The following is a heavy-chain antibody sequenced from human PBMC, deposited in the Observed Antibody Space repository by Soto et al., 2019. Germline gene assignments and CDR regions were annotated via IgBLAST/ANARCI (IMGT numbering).Heavy chain of an antibody. CDR1: GGSISSSSYY. J-gene: IGHJ5*02. CDR2: IYYSGST. V-gene: IGHV4-39*02. Sequence: NPSETLSLTCTVSGGSISSSSYYWGWIRQPPGKGLEWIGSIYYSGSTYYNPSLKSRVTISVDTSKNQFSLKLSSVTAADTAVYYCARESIAARPGPWGQGTLVTVSS. D-gene: IGHD6-6*01. CDR3: ARESIAARPGP.